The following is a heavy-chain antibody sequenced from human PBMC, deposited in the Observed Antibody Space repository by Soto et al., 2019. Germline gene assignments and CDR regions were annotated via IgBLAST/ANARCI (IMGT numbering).Heavy chain of an antibody. J-gene: IGHJ4*02. V-gene: IGHV3-74*03. Sequence: LRLSCVASGXTFSNYWMHWVRQAPGKGLVWVSRIYSDGSGTMYADSVKGRFTISRDNAKSTLYLQMNSLRAEDTAVYYCATLNSFGSDYWGRGTLVTVSS. CDR2: IYSDGSGT. CDR1: GXTFSNYW. CDR3: ATLNSFGSDY. D-gene: IGHD5-18*01.